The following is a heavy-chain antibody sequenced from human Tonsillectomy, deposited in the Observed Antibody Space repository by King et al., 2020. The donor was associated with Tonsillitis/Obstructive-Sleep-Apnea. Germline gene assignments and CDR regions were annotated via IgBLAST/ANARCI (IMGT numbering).Heavy chain of an antibody. CDR3: AKNYSSGSTGFDY. D-gene: IGHD6-19*01. J-gene: IGHJ4*02. CDR1: GFTFSSFA. CDR2: ISCSGGST. V-gene: IGHV3-23*04. Sequence: VQLVESGGGLVQPGGSLRLSCAASGFTFSSFAMNWVRQAPGKGLEWVSAISCSGGSTYYADSVKGRFTISRDNSKNTLYLQMNSLRAEDTAVYYCAKNYSSGSTGFDYWGQGTLVTVSS.